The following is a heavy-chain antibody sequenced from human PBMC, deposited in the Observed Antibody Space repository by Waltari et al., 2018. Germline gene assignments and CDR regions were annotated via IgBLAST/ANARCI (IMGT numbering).Heavy chain of an antibody. CDR1: GFTCGDDA. Sequence: EVQLVESGGGLVQPGRSLRLSCTASGFTCGDDAMSWVRQAPGKGLEWVVFIRSKAYGGTTEYAASVKGRFTISRDDSKSIAYLQMNSLKTEDTAVYYCTRGWSPPADYWGQGTLVTVSS. CDR2: IRSKAYGGTT. J-gene: IGHJ4*02. CDR3: TRGWSPPADY. V-gene: IGHV3-49*04. D-gene: IGHD6-13*01.